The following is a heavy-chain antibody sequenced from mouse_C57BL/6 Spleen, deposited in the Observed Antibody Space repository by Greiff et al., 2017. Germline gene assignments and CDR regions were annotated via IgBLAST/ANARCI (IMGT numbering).Heavy chain of an antibody. CDR3: TRLRITTVVAGDY. J-gene: IGHJ2*01. D-gene: IGHD1-1*01. V-gene: IGHV1-5*01. CDR2: IYPGNSDT. CDR1: GYTFTSYW. Sequence: VQLQQSGTVLARPGASVKMSCKTSGYTFTSYWMHWVKQRPGQGLEWIGAIYPGNSDTSYNQKFKGKAKLTAVTSARTAYMELSSLTNEDSAVYYCTRLRITTVVAGDYWGQGTTLTVSS.